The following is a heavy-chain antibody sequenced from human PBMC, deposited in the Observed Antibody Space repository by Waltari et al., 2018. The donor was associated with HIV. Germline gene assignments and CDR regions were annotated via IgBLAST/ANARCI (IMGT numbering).Heavy chain of an antibody. Sequence: QVQLQESGPGLVKPSQTLSLTCTVSGGSISSGSYYWSWIRQPAGKGLEWIGRIYTSGSTNYNPSLKSRVTISVDTSKNQFSLELSSVTAADTAVYYCAREGKEDYDFWSGYFFGMDVWGQGTTVTVSS. CDR1: GGSISSGSYY. J-gene: IGHJ6*02. D-gene: IGHD3-3*01. V-gene: IGHV4-61*02. CDR3: AREGKEDYDFWSGYFFGMDV. CDR2: IYTSGST.